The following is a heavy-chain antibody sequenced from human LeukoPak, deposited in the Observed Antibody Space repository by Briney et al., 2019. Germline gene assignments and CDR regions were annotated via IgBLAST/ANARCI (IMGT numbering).Heavy chain of an antibody. CDR3: ARVTTGGSYYMDV. Sequence: PGGSLRLSCAASGFTYSSYSMNWVRQAPGKGLEWIGSIYHSGATYYNPSLKSRVTISVDTSKNQFSLKLNSVTAADTAVYYCARVTTGGSYYMDVWGSGTTVTVSS. D-gene: IGHD1-1*01. J-gene: IGHJ6*03. V-gene: IGHV4-38-2*01. CDR1: GFTYSSYS. CDR2: IYHSGAT.